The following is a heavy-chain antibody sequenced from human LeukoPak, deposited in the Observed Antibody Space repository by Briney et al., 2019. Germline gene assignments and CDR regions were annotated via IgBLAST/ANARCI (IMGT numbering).Heavy chain of an antibody. D-gene: IGHD3-3*01. V-gene: IGHV3-7*03. CDR3: AKARDGFGVDTIDY. Sequence: GSLRLSCEGSGFTFSNYWMSWVRQAPGKGLEWVANIKTDGSEKYYVDSVKGRFTISRDNAKNSLYLQMNSLRAEDTALYYCAKARDGFGVDTIDYWGQGTLVTVSS. CDR1: GFTFSNYW. CDR2: IKTDGSEK. J-gene: IGHJ4*02.